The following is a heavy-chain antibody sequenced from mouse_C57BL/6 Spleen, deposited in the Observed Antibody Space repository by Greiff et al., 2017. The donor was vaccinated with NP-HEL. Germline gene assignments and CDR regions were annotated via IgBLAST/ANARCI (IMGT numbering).Heavy chain of an antibody. CDR3: ARDYYGSSYFDY. D-gene: IGHD1-1*01. Sequence: EVKLVESGGGLVKPGGSLKLSCAASGFTFSSYAMSWVRQTPEKRLEWVATISDGGSYTYYPDNVKGRFTISRDNAKNNLYLQMSHLKDEDTSMYYCARDYYGSSYFDYWGQGTTLTVSS. V-gene: IGHV5-4*01. J-gene: IGHJ2*01. CDR1: GFTFSSYA. CDR2: ISDGGSYT.